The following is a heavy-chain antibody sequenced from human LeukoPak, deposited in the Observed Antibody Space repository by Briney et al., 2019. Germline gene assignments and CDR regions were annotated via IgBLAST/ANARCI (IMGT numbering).Heavy chain of an antibody. CDR1: GFTFSSYG. J-gene: IGHJ4*02. Sequence: PGGTLRLSCAASGFTFSSYGMSWVRQAPGKGLEWVSALSGSGGRTYYADSVKGRFTISRDNSKNTLYLQMNSLRAEDTAVYYCARRAGAYSHPYDYWGQGTLVTVSS. CDR3: ARRAGAYSHPYDY. D-gene: IGHD4/OR15-4a*01. CDR2: LSGSGGRT. V-gene: IGHV3-23*01.